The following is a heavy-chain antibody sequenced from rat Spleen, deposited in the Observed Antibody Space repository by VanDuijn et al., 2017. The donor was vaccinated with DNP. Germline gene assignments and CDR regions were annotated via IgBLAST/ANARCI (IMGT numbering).Heavy chain of an antibody. V-gene: IGHV5-35*01. J-gene: IGHJ2*01. CDR2: ITPDGSTT. D-gene: IGHD5-1*01. CDR3: GKVGSPGYFDY. CDR1: GFSFRSNW. Sequence: EVQLVESGGGSVQPGSPLKLSCAASGFSFRSNWLNWIRQAPGKGLEWVASITPDGSTTYYPDTVKGRFMISKDDAKSTLYLQMNSLRSEDTATYYCGKVGSPGYFDYWGQGVMVTVSS.